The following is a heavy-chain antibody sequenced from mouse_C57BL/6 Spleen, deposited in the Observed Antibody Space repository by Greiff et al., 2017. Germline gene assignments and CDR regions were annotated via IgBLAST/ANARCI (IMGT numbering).Heavy chain of an antibody. V-gene: IGHV5-17*01. J-gene: IGHJ1*03. Sequence: DVHLVESGGGLVKPGGSLKLSCAASGFTFSDYGMHWVRQAPGTGLEWVAYISSGSSTIYYADTVKGRFTISRDNAKNTLFLQMTSLRSEDTAMYYCARPGDYDRWYFDVWGTGTTVTVSS. CDR1: GFTFSDYG. CDR2: ISSGSSTI. D-gene: IGHD2-4*01. CDR3: ARPGDYDRWYFDV.